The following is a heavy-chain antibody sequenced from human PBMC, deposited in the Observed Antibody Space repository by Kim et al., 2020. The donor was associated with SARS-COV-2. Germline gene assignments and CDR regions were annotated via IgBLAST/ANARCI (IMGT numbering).Heavy chain of an antibody. CDR2: ISYDGSNK. D-gene: IGHD2-15*01. J-gene: IGHJ5*02. V-gene: IGHV3-30-3*01. Sequence: GGSLRLSCAASGFTFSSYAMHWVRQAPGKGLEWVAVISYDGSNKYYADSVKGRFTISRDNSKNTLYLQMNSLRAEDTAVYYCARDLPKKTRGRTLSGSRWFDPWGQGTLVTVSS. CDR1: GFTFSSYA. CDR3: ARDLPKKTRGRTLSGSRWFDP.